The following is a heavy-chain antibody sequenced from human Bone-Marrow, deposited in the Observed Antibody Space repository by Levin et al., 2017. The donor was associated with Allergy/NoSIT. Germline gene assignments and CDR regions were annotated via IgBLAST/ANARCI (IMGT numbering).Heavy chain of an antibody. V-gene: IGHV4-4*07. D-gene: IGHD2-8*02. CDR2: IYTSGTT. J-gene: IGHJ4*02. CDR1: GGSITNY. Sequence: PSQTLSLTCSVSGGSITNYWSWIRQPAGEELEWIGRIYTSGTTNYNPSLKSRVTMSLDTSKNQISLKLTSVTAADTAVYYCARLLAGPWSFDVWGQGILVTVSS. CDR3: ARLLAGPWSFDV.